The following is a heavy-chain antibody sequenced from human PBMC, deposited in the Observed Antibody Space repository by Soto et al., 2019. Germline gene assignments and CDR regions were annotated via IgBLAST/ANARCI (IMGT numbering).Heavy chain of an antibody. D-gene: IGHD6-19*01. CDR2: IIPIFGTA. Sequence: ASVKVSCKASGGTFSSYAISWVRQAPGQGLEWMGGIIPIFGTANYAQKFQGRVTITADESTSTAYMELSSLRSDDTAVYYCARDRSKGVQQCLVNWFDPWGQGTLVTVSS. CDR3: ARDRSKGVQQCLVNWFDP. CDR1: GGTFSSYA. V-gene: IGHV1-69*13. J-gene: IGHJ5*02.